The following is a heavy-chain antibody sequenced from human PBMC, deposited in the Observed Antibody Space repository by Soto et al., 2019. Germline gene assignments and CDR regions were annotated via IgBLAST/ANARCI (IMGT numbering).Heavy chain of an antibody. CDR3: ARVVVRGVIMFDY. V-gene: IGHV4-59*01. CDR2: IYYSGST. CDR1: GGSISRYY. J-gene: IGHJ4*02. Sequence: QVQLQESGPGLVKPSETLSLTCTVSGGSISRYYWSWIRQPPGKGLEWIGYIYYSGSTNYNPSLKSRVTISVDTSKNQFSLKLSSVTAADTAVYYCARVVVRGVIMFDYWGQGTLVTVSS. D-gene: IGHD3-10*01.